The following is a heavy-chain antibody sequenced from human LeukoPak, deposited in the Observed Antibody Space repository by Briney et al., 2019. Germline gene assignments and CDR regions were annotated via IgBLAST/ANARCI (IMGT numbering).Heavy chain of an antibody. CDR1: GFTFSSFS. V-gene: IGHV3-23*01. CDR2: ISGSGGST. J-gene: IGHJ4*02. D-gene: IGHD6-13*01. Sequence: GGSLRLSCEVSGFTFSSFSMSWVRQAPGKGLEWVSGISGSGGSTYYADSVKGRFTISRDSSKNTLFLQMNSLRAEDTAVYYCAKGLVAAGKGKYYFDYWGQGTLVTVSS. CDR3: AKGLVAAGKGKYYFDY.